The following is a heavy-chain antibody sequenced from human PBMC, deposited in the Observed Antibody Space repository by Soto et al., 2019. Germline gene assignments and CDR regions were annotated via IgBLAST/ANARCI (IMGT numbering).Heavy chain of an antibody. CDR3: AADRGSSSPNYYYYGMDV. CDR2: IVVGSGNT. D-gene: IGHD6-6*01. CDR1: GFNFTSSA. V-gene: IGHV1-58*01. J-gene: IGHJ6*02. Sequence: GAPVKVSCKASGFNFTSSAVQWVRQARGQRLEWIGWIVVGSGNTNYAQKFQERVTITRDMSTSTAYMELSSLRSEDTAVYYCAADRGSSSPNYYYYGMDVWGQGTTVTVSS.